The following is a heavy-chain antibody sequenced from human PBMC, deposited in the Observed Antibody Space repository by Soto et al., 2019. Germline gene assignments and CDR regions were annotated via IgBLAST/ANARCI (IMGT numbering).Heavy chain of an antibody. Sequence: ASVKVSCKVSGYTLTELSMHWVRQAPGQGLEWMGIINPSGGSTSYAQKFQGRVTMTRDTSTSTVYMELSSLRSEATAVYYCARTVAGGFRWGQGTMVP. D-gene: IGHD6-19*01. CDR2: INPSGGST. J-gene: IGHJ4*02. V-gene: IGHV1-46*01. CDR1: GYTLTELS. CDR3: ARTVAGGFR.